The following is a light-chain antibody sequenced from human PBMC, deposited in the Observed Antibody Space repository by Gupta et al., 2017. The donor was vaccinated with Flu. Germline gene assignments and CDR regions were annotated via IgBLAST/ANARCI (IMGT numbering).Light chain of an antibody. V-gene: IGKV3-20*01. Sequence: EVVLTQSPGTLSFSPGERVTLSCRASQSINSNYLAWYQQKPGQAPRLLIFSASSRATGIPDRFSGSGSGTDFTLTINRLEPEDFALYYCQQYSNSRHSFGQGTKLEIK. CDR2: SAS. J-gene: IGKJ2*03. CDR1: QSINSNY. CDR3: QQYSNSRHS.